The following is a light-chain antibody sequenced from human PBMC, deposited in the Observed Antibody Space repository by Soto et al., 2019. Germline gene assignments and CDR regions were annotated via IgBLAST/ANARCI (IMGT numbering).Light chain of an antibody. V-gene: IGKV1-39*01. CDR2: AAS. CDR1: QDISTH. CDR3: QQGYSTPIT. Sequence: IQLTQSPSSLSASVGDSVTITCRASQDISTHIAWYQQKPGTAPKVLIYAASTLESGVPSRFSGSGSGTDFALTISSLQPEDFATYYCQQGYSTPITFGQGTRLEIK. J-gene: IGKJ5*01.